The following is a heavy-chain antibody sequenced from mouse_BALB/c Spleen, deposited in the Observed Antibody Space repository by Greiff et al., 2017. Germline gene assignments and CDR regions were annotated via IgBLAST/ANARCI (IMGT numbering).Heavy chain of an antibody. J-gene: IGHJ3*01. V-gene: IGHV14-4*02. Sequence: VKLQQSGAELVRSGASVKLSCTASGFNIKDYYMHWVKQRPEQGLEWIGWIDPENGDTEYAPKFQGKATMTADTSSNTAYLQLSSLTSEDTAVYYCNSLLAERAYWGQGTLVTVSA. D-gene: IGHD1-1*01. CDR3: NSLLAERAY. CDR1: GFNIKDYY. CDR2: IDPENGDT.